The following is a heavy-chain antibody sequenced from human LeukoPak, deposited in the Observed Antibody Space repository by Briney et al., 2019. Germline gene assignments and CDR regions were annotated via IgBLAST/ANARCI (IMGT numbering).Heavy chain of an antibody. D-gene: IGHD3-22*01. V-gene: IGHV4-4*07. CDR3: ARGSDYYDSSGYYRDAFDI. CDR2: IYTSGSI. J-gene: IGHJ3*02. CDR1: GGPISSYY. Sequence: PSETLSLTCTVSGGPISSYYWSWIRQPAGKGLEWIGRIYTSGSINYNPSLKSRVTISVDRSKNQFSLKLSSVTAADTAVYYCARGSDYYDSSGYYRDAFDIWGQGTMVTVSS.